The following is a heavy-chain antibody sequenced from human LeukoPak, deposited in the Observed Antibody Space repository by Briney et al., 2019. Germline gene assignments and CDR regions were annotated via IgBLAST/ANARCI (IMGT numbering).Heavy chain of an antibody. CDR2: ISSSGSTI. CDR1: GFTFSDYY. J-gene: IGHJ6*02. V-gene: IGHV3-11*01. D-gene: IGHD3-10*01. Sequence: GGSLRLSCAASGFTFSDYYMSWIRQAPGKGLEWVSYISSSGSTIYYADSVKGRFTISRDNAKNSLYLQMNSLRAEDTAVYYCARDRARITKVREYYGMDVWGQGTTVTVSS. CDR3: ARDRARITKVREYYGMDV.